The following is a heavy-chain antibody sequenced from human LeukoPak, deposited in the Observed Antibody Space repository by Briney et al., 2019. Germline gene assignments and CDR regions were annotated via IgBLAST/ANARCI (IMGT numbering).Heavy chain of an antibody. J-gene: IGHJ4*02. CDR3: ARLQYSSSWYEVDY. V-gene: IGHV3-21*01. Sequence: GGSLRLSCAASGFTFCSYSMNWVRQAPGKGLEWVSSISSSSSYIYYADSVKGRFTISRDNAKNSLYLQMNSLRAEDTAVYYCARLQYSSSWYEVDYWNQRTLVTVS. D-gene: IGHD6-13*01. CDR2: ISSSSSYI. CDR1: GFTFCSYS.